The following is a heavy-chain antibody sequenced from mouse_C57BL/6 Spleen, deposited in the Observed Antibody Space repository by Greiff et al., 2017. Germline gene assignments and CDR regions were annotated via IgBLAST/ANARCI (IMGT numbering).Heavy chain of an antibody. CDR2: ISYDGSN. J-gene: IGHJ2*01. Sequence: DVQLVESGPGLVKPSPSLSLTCSVTGYSITSGYYWNWIRQFPGNKLEWMGYISYDGSNNYNPSLKNRISITRDTSKNQFFLKLNSVTTEDTATYYCARDPDYYGSSYYFDYWGQGTTLTVSS. V-gene: IGHV3-6*01. D-gene: IGHD1-1*01. CDR1: GYSITSGYY. CDR3: ARDPDYYGSSYYFDY.